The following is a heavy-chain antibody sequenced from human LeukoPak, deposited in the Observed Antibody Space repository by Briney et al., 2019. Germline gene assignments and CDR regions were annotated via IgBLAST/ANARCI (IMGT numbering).Heavy chain of an antibody. CDR2: ITSSGSTI. Sequence: GGSLRLSCAASGFTFSSYEMNWVRQAPGKGLEWVSYITSSGSTIYYADSVKGRFTISRDNAKKSLYLQMNSLRAEDTAVYYCAELGITMIGGVWGKGTTVTISS. CDR1: GFTFSSYE. J-gene: IGHJ6*04. CDR3: AELGITMIGGV. V-gene: IGHV3-48*03. D-gene: IGHD3-10*02.